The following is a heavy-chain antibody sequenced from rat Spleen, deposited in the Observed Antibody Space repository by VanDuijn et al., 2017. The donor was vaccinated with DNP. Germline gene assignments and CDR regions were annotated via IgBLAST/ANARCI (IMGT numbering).Heavy chain of an antibody. CDR2: ISYEGSNT. CDR3: ARRWYFDF. J-gene: IGHJ1*01. Sequence: EVRLVESGGGLVQPGRSMKLSCAASGFTFSDSYMAWVRQAPKKGLEWVASISYEGSNTNYGDSVKGRFTISRDNAKSTLYLQMNSLRSEDTATYYCARRWYFDFWGPGTMVTVSS. CDR1: GFTFSDSY. V-gene: IGHV5-22*01.